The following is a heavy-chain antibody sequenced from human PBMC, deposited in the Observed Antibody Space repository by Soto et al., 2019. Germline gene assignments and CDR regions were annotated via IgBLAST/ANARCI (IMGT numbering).Heavy chain of an antibody. J-gene: IGHJ6*02. CDR2: INQDGSEK. CDR3: ARGSTYNFWSGYIYYGMDV. V-gene: IGHV3-7*03. D-gene: IGHD3-3*01. Sequence: PWGSLRLACAAAGFTFSSYWVNWVRQAPGKGLQWVANINQDGSEKYYVDSVKGRFTISRDNAKNSLYLQMNSLRAEDTAVYYCARGSTYNFWSGYIYYGMDVWGQGTTVTVSS. CDR1: GFTFSSYW.